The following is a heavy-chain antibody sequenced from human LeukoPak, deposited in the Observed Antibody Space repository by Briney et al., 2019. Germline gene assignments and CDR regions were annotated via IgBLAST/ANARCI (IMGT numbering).Heavy chain of an antibody. CDR2: ISVRSNYI. CDR3: ARLRRNSDSSGYYYYYDY. D-gene: IGHD3-22*01. Sequence: PGGSLRLSCVASGYTFSSFSINWVRQAPGKGLEWVSSISVRSNYIYYAYSVRGRFSISRDDARNSLYLQMDSLRGDDTAVYYCARLRRNSDSSGYYYYYDYWGQGTLVTVSS. CDR1: GYTFSSFS. V-gene: IGHV3-21*01. J-gene: IGHJ4*02.